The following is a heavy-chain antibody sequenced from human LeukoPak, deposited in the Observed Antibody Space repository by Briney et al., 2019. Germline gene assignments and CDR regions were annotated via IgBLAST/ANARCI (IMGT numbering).Heavy chain of an antibody. CDR3: ARDHSGWFSLLGY. D-gene: IGHD6-19*01. CDR2: INAGNGNT. CDR1: GYTFTSYA. J-gene: IGHJ4*02. V-gene: IGHV1-3*01. Sequence: ASVTVSCKASGYTFTSYAMHWVRQAPGQRLEWMGWINAGNGNTKYSQKFQGRVTITRDTSASTAYMELSSLRSEDTAVYYCARDHSGWFSLLGYWGQGTLVTASS.